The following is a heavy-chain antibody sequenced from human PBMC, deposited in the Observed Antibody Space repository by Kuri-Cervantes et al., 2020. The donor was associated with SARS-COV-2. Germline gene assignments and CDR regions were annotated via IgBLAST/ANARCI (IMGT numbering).Heavy chain of an antibody. CDR3: AREGAYDFWSIDY. Sequence: GGSLRLSCAASGFTFSSYEMNWVRQAPGKGLEWVSSISSSSSYIYYADSVKGRFTISRDNAKNSLYLQMNSLRAEDTAVYYCAREGAYDFWSIDYWGQGTLVTVSS. CDR1: GFTFSSYE. V-gene: IGHV3-21*01. J-gene: IGHJ4*02. CDR2: ISSSSSYI. D-gene: IGHD3-3*01.